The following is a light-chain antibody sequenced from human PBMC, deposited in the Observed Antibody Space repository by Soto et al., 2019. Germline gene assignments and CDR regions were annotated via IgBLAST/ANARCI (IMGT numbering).Light chain of an antibody. J-gene: IGKJ5*01. CDR3: QSNT. V-gene: IGKV3-15*01. Sequence: EIVMTQSPATLSVSPGERATLSCRASQSVSSNLAWYQQKPGQAPRLLIYGASTRATGIPARFSGSGSGTEFTLTICSLQSEDFAVYYCQSNTFGQGTRLEIK. CDR1: QSVSSN. CDR2: GAS.